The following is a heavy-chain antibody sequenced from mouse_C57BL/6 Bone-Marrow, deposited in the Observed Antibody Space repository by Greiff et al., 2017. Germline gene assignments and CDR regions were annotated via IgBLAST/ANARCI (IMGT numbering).Heavy chain of an antibody. D-gene: IGHD1-1*01. CDR2: IRSKSNNYAT. J-gene: IGHJ4*01. V-gene: IGHV10-1*01. Sequence: EVMLVESGGGLVQPKGSLKLSCAASGFSFNTYAMNWVRQAPGKGLEWVARIRSKSNNYATYYADSVKDRFTISRDDSESMLYLQMNNLKTEDTAMYYCVRDYYGSSLAMDYWGQGTSVTVSS. CDR3: VRDYYGSSLAMDY. CDR1: GFSFNTYA.